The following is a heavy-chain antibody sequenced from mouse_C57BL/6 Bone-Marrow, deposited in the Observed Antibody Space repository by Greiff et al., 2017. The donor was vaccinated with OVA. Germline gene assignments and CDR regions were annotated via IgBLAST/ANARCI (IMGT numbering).Heavy chain of an antibody. D-gene: IGHD2-2*01. Sequence: EVMLVESGGGLVKPGGSLKLSCAASGFTFSSYTMSWVRQTPEKRLEWVATISGGGGNTYYPDSVKGRFTISRDNAKNTLYLQMSSLRSEDTALYYCARRAVTIPYAMDYWGQGTSVTVSS. CDR2: ISGGGGNT. CDR1: GFTFSSYT. V-gene: IGHV5-9*01. J-gene: IGHJ4*01. CDR3: ARRAVTIPYAMDY.